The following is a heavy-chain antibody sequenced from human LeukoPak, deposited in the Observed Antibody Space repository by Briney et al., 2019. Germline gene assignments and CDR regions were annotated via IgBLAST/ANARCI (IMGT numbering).Heavy chain of an antibody. D-gene: IGHD3-22*01. CDR3: VKDRFYSSGPRTRSL. V-gene: IGHV3-23*01. CDR1: GFTSSTYA. Sequence: PGESLSLSCAASGFTSSTYAMSWVRHAPGGGLEWVSVISGSGGGTYYADSVKGRFTISRDNSKNTHYLQMNSLRAEDTAVYYCVKDRFYSSGPRTRSLWGRGTLVTVFS. J-gene: IGHJ4*02. CDR2: ISGSGGGT.